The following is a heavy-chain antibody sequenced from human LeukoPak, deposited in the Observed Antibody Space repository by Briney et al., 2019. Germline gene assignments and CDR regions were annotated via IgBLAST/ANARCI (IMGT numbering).Heavy chain of an antibody. V-gene: IGHV1-2*02. CDR1: GYTFTAYY. Sequence: ASVKVSCKASGYTFTAYYIHWVRQVPGQGLEWMGWINPNSGGTNYAQKFQGRVTMTRDTSINTAYMELSRLRSDDTTVYYCARGTTFADSWGQGTTVTVSS. D-gene: IGHD1-1*01. J-gene: IGHJ3*01. CDR2: INPNSGGT. CDR3: ARGTTFADS.